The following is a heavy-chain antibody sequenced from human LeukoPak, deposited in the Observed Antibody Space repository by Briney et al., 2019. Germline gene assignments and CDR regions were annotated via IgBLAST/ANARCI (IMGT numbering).Heavy chain of an antibody. Sequence: PGGSLRLSCAASGFTFSSYAMSWVRQAPGKGLEWVSAISGSGGSTYYADSVKGRVTISRDTSKNTLYLQMNTLRAEDTAVYYCANTAQYWASYWGQGNLVTVSS. CDR2: ISGSGGST. V-gene: IGHV3-23*01. CDR3: ANTAQYWASY. CDR1: GFTFSSYA. J-gene: IGHJ4*02. D-gene: IGHD2-15*01.